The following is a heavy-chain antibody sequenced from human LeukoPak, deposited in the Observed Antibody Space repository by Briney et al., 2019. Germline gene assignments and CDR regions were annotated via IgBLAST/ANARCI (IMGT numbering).Heavy chain of an antibody. CDR3: ARAHDYYDSSGYYHLSPIDY. CDR1: GFTFSSYA. V-gene: IGHV3-30*01. CDR2: ISYDGSNK. Sequence: GRSLRLSCAASGFTFSSYAMHWVRQAPGKGLEWVAVISYDGSNKYYADSVKGRFTISRDNSKNTLYLQMNSLRAEDTAVHCCARAHDYYDSSGYYHLSPIDYWGQGTLVTVSS. J-gene: IGHJ4*02. D-gene: IGHD3-22*01.